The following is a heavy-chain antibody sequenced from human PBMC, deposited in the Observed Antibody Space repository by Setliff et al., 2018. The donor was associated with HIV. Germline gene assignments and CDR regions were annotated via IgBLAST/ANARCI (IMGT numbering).Heavy chain of an antibody. V-gene: IGHV3-7*01. D-gene: IGHD3-3*01. J-gene: IGHJ6*02. CDR3: ARDYLYYNLYNGSPVYGMDV. CDR1: GFSYSTYW. CDR2: IKEDESEK. Sequence: GGSLRLSCAASGFSYSTYWMSWVRQAPGKGLEWVANIKEDESEKYYVDSVKGRFTISRDNAKNSLYLQMNSLRVEDTAVYYCARDYLYYNLYNGSPVYGMDVWGQGTTVTVSS.